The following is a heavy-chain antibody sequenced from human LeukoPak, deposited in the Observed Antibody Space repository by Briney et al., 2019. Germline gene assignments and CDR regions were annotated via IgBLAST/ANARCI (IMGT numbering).Heavy chain of an antibody. J-gene: IGHJ4*02. CDR3: ARASYYYDSSGYPVIYFDY. D-gene: IGHD3-22*01. CDR1: GGSISNYY. CDR2: IYYSGST. V-gene: IGHV4-59*01. Sequence: PSETLSLTCTVSGGSISNYYWSWIRQPPSKGLEWIGYIYYSGSTNYNPSLKSRVTISVDTSKNQFSLKLSSVTAADTAVYYCARASYYYDSSGYPVIYFDYWGQGTLVTVSS.